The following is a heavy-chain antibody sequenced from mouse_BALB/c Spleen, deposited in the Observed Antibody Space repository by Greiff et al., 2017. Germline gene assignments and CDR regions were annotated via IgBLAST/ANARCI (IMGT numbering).Heavy chain of an antibody. CDR3: VRDEGGYDGAY. Sequence: VQRVESGPGLVAPSQSLSITCTVSGFSLTSYDISWIRQPPGKGLEWLGVIWTGGGTNYNSAFMSRLSISKDNSKSQVFLKMNSLQTDDTAIYYCVRDEGGYDGAYWGQGTLVTVSA. J-gene: IGHJ3*01. CDR1: GFSLTSYD. V-gene: IGHV2-9-2*01. CDR2: IWTGGGT. D-gene: IGHD2-2*01.